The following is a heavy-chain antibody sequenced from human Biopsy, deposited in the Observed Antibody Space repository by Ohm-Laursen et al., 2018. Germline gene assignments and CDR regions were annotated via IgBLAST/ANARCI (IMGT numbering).Heavy chain of an antibody. V-gene: IGHV3-11*01. CDR3: ARPPWGHAYGYYNGMDV. Sequence: SLRPSCAASGFTFRDYYMIWIRQPPGKGLEWVSYITNSGGTVYYEDSVKGRFTVSRDNAKNSLYLQMDRLRAEDTAVYYCARPPWGHAYGYYNGMDVWGQGTTVIVSS. CDR1: GFTFRDYY. J-gene: IGHJ6*02. D-gene: IGHD3-10*01. CDR2: ITNSGGTV.